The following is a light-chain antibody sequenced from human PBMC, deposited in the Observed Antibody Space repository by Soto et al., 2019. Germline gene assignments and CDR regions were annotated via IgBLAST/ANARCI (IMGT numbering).Light chain of an antibody. CDR2: EVN. V-gene: IGLV2-14*01. CDR1: NVGEYDY. J-gene: IGLJ1*01. Sequence: QSVLTQPPSASGSPGQSVTISCTGSNVGEYDYVSWYQQHPGKAPKLMISEVNNRPSGVSNRFSGSKSGNTAYLTISGLQVEDEAEYFCFSFTTTSTHVFGTGTKVTVL. CDR3: FSFTTTSTHV.